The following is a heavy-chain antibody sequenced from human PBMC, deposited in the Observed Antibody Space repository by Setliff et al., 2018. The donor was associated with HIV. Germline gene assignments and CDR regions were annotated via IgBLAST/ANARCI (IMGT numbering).Heavy chain of an antibody. V-gene: IGHV4-34*01. CDR3: AREGGQGYSGSGSFYHRNFDL. J-gene: IGHJ2*01. D-gene: IGHD3-10*01. Sequence: SETLSITCAVYGGSLSGYYWSWVRQSPGRGLEWIGEINQGGNTNFNPSLESRLIISVDTSKSQFSLKLTSVTAADTALYYCAREGGQGYSGSGSFYHRNFDLWGRGTLVTVSS. CDR2: INQGGNT. CDR1: GGSLSGYY.